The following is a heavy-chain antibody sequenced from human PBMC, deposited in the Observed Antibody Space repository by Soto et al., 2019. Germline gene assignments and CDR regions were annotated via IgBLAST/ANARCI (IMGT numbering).Heavy chain of an antibody. J-gene: IGHJ6*02. CDR2: IIPIFGPA. D-gene: IGHD1-1*01. Sequence: SLKVSWKSAGGTFSSHSINWVRQAPGQGLEWMGGIIPIFGPANFAKKFQGRVTITADESTTTAYMELSSLTSEDTAVYYCATGSFTSTGGRIGYHYNAMDVWGQGTTVTVSS. V-gene: IGHV1-69*13. CDR3: ATGSFTSTGGRIGYHYNAMDV. CDR1: GGTFSSHS.